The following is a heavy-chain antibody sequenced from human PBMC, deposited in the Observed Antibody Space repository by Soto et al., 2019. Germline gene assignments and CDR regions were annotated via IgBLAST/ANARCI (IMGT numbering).Heavy chain of an antibody. CDR2: ISGSGGST. CDR1: GFTFSSYA. J-gene: IGHJ6*02. D-gene: IGHD2-2*01. V-gene: IGHV3-23*01. CDR3: AKDLVPAATRGRPPYYGMDV. Sequence: PGGSLRLSGAASGFTFSSYAMSWVRQAPGKGLEWVSAISGSGGSTYYADSVKGRFTISRDNSKNTLYLQMNSLRAEDTAVYYCAKDLVPAATRGRPPYYGMDVWGQGTTVTVSS.